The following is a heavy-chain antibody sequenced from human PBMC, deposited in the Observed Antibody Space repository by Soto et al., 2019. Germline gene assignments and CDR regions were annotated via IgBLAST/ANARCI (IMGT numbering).Heavy chain of an antibody. J-gene: IGHJ4*01. CDR1: GDTISTGGYT. CDR3: ARGYLRFQLERRLDY. D-gene: IGHD1-1*01. V-gene: IGHV4-30-2*01. CDR2: TYHSGNP. Sequence: SETLSLTCDVSGDTISTGGYTWAWIRQPPGEALEWIGHTYHSGNPYYNPSLKSRVTISVDTSKNQFSLKLSSVTAADTAVYYCARGYLRFQLERRLDYWGQGTLVTVSS.